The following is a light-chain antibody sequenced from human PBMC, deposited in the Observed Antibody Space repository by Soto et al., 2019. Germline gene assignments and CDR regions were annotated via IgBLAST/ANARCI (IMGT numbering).Light chain of an antibody. J-gene: IGLJ3*02. CDR2: EGT. CDR1: NNDVGNYKL. Sequence: QSVLTQPASVSESPGQSITISCTGTNNDVGNYKLVSWFQHHLGKAPKLIIYEGTKRPSGVSNRFSASQSGNTASLTISGLQAEDEADYYCYSYASTSTWVFGGGTKVTVL. CDR3: YSYASTSTWV. V-gene: IGLV2-23*01.